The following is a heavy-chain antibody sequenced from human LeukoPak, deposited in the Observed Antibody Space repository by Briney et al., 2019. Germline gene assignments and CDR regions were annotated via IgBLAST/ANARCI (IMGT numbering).Heavy chain of an antibody. D-gene: IGHD6-19*01. V-gene: IGHV3-9*01. J-gene: IGHJ5*02. CDR2: ISWNSGSI. CDR1: GFTFDDYA. CDR3: AKDQYSSGWYSLDP. Sequence: PGGSLRLSCAASGFTFDDYAMHWVRQAPGKGLEWVSGISWNSGSIGYADSVKGRFTISRDNAKNSLYLQMNSLRAEDTALCYCAKDQYSSGWYSLDPWGQGTLVTVSS.